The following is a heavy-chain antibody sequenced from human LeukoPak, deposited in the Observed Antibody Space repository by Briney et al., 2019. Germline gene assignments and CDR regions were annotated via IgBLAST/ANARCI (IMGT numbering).Heavy chain of an antibody. Sequence: GGSLRLSCAASGFTFSSYAMSWVRQAPGRGLEWISAISGSGGNTYYADSVKGRLTISRDNSKNTLFLQMNSLRVEDTAVYYCAKEDPIVSVGFDYWGQGTLVTVTS. J-gene: IGHJ4*02. CDR1: GFTFSSYA. CDR2: ISGSGGNT. CDR3: AKEDPIVSVGFDY. V-gene: IGHV3-23*01. D-gene: IGHD2-15*01.